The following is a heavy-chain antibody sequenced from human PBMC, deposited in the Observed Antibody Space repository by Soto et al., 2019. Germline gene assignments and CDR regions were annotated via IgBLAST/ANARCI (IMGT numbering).Heavy chain of an antibody. Sequence: EVQLVESGGGLVHPGGSLKLSCAVSGFTFSGSVMHWVRQAPGKGLEWLGRIRSRDSDYATSYAESVKGRVTISRDDSKSTAYLQVTSLKIEDTALSYFTSYGNSSKGFDYWVQGTLVTVSS. CDR3: TSYGNSSKGFDY. J-gene: IGHJ4*02. CDR2: IRSRDSDYAT. D-gene: IGHD6-6*01. CDR1: GFTFSGSV. V-gene: IGHV3-73*01.